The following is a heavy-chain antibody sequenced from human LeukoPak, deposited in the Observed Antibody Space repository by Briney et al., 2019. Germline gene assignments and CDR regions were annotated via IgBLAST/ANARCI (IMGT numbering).Heavy chain of an antibody. CDR1: GFTFSSYW. CDR3: ARDRGVRGVLNWFDP. V-gene: IGHV3-7*01. D-gene: IGHD3-10*01. CDR2: IKQDGSEK. J-gene: IGHJ5*02. Sequence: GGSLRLSCAASGFTFSSYWMSWVRQAPGKGLEWVANIKQDGSEKYYVDSVKGRFTISRDNAKNSLYLQMNSLRAEDTAVYYCARDRGVRGVLNWFDPWGQGTLVTASS.